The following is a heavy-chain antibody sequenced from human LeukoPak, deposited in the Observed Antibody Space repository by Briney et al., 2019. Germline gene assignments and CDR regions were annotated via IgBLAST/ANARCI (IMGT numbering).Heavy chain of an antibody. Sequence: GGSLRLSCAASGFTVSSNYMNWVRQAPGKGLEWVSVIYSGGSTYYADSVKGRFSISRDNSKNTLYLQMNSLRAEDTAVYYCAREAVTRNYFDYWGQGTLVTVSS. V-gene: IGHV3-53*01. CDR3: AREAVTRNYFDY. CDR1: GFTVSSNY. D-gene: IGHD4-17*01. CDR2: IYSGGST. J-gene: IGHJ4*02.